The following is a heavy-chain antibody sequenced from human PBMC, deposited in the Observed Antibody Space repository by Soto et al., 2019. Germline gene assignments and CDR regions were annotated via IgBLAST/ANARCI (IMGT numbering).Heavy chain of an antibody. Sequence: QVQLVQSGPEVKMPGASVKVSCKTSGYIFTAYGLAWLRQAPGQRPEWMGWVSTNDDRTNYAQKFQGRVTMTTDRSTTTTSMELRSLRPDDTAFYYCARELNTESSAYYSFAFWGQGTLVTVSS. CDR3: ARELNTESSAYYSFAF. CDR2: VSTNDDRT. D-gene: IGHD3-22*01. J-gene: IGHJ4*02. V-gene: IGHV1-18*01. CDR1: GYIFTAYG.